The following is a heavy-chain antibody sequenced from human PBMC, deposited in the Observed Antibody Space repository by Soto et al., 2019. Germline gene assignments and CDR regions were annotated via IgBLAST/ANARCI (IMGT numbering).Heavy chain of an antibody. CDR2: IIPIFGTA. Sequence: SVKVSCKASGGTFSSYAISWVRQAPGQGLEWMGGIIPIFGTANYAQKFQGRVPITADESTSTAYMELSSLRSEDTAVYYCASGTDYYDSSGYYYNWFDPWGQGTLVTVSS. CDR3: ASGTDYYDSSGYYYNWFDP. V-gene: IGHV1-69*13. CDR1: GGTFSSYA. D-gene: IGHD3-22*01. J-gene: IGHJ5*02.